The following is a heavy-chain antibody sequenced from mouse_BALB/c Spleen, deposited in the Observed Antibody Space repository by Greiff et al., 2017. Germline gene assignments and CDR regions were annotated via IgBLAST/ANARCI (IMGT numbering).Heavy chain of an antibody. V-gene: IGHV3-6*02. CDR1: GYSITSGYY. J-gene: IGHJ2*01. D-gene: IGHD1-2*01. CDR2: ISYDGSN. CDR3: ARVGYGYDYFDY. Sequence: EVQRVESGPGLVKPSQSLSLTCSVTGYSITSGYYWNWIRQFPGNKLEWMGYISYDGSNNYNPSLKNRISITRDTSKNQFFLKLNSVTTEDTATYYCARVGYGYDYFDYWGQGTTLTVSS.